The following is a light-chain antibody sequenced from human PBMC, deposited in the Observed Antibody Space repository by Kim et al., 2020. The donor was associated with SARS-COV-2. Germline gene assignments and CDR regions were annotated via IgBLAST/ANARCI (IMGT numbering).Light chain of an antibody. CDR1: QDIRNE. J-gene: IGKJ2*01. V-gene: IGKV1-6*01. CDR3: LQDHNYPYT. Sequence: ASVGDTVTITCRASQDIRNELGWYQQKPGRAPKLLIYAASSLQTGVSSRFSGSGSGTDFTLTISSLQSEDFATYYCLQDHNYPYTFGQGTKLEI. CDR2: AAS.